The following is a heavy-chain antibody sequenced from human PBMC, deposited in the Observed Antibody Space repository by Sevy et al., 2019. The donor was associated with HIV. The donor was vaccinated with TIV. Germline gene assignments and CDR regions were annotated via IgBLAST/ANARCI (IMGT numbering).Heavy chain of an antibody. CDR2: ISSSSSTI. CDR3: ARDSRGSIFGVVIEFDY. CDR1: GFTFSSYS. J-gene: IGHJ4*02. D-gene: IGHD3-3*01. V-gene: IGHV3-48*02. Sequence: GGSLRLSCVASGFTFSSYSMNWVRQAPGKGLEWVSYISSSSSTIYYADSVKGRFTISRDNAKNSLYLQMNSLRDEDTAVYYCARDSRGSIFGVVIEFDYWGQGTLVTVSS.